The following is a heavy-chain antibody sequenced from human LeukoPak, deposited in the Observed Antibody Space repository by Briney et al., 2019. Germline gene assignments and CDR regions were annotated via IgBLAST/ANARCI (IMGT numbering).Heavy chain of an antibody. CDR2: IIPSGGST. D-gene: IGHD6-25*01. Sequence: ASVKVSCKTSGYTFTSYYMHWVRQAPGQGLEWMGIIIPSGGSTSYAQKFQGRVTMTTDTSTSTAYMELRSLRSDDTAVYYCARDSSYSSGYYYYGMDVWGQGTTVTVSS. CDR3: ARDSSYSSGYYYYGMDV. J-gene: IGHJ6*02. CDR1: GYTFTSYY. V-gene: IGHV1-46*01.